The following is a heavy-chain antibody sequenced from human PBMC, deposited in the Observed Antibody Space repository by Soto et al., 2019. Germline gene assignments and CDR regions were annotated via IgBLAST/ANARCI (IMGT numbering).Heavy chain of an antibody. J-gene: IGHJ3*02. D-gene: IGHD2-15*01. CDR3: ASSVHTYCSGGSCYHSAFDI. CDR1: GYTFTSYY. Sequence: ASVKVSCKASGYTFTSYYMHWVRQAPGQGLEWMGIINPSGGSTSYAQKFQGRVTMTRDTSTSTVYMELSSLRSEDTAVYYCASSVHTYCSGGSCYHSAFDIWGQGTMVTVSS. CDR2: INPSGGST. V-gene: IGHV1-46*03.